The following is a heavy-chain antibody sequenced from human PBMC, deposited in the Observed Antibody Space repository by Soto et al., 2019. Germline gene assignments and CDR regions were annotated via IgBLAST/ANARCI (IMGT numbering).Heavy chain of an antibody. D-gene: IGHD6-13*01. CDR2: ISSSGSPI. V-gene: IGHV3-48*04. CDR3: ARGGQPLHGMDA. CDR1: GVTFSSSW. Sequence: GGSLRLSCAASGVTFSSSWMYWVCQAPEKGQEWVSYISSSGSPIYYADSVKGRFTISRDNAKNSLYLQMDSLRAEDTAVYYCARGGQPLHGMDAWGQGTTVTVSS. J-gene: IGHJ6*02.